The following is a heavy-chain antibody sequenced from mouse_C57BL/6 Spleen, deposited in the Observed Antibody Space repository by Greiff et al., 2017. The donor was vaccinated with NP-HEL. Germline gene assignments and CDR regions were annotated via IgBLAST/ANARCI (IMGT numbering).Heavy chain of an antibody. Sequence: EVQRVESGGDLVKPGGSLKLSCAASGFTFSSYGMSWVRQTPDKRLEWVATISSGGSYTYYPDSVKGRFTISRDNAKNTLYLQMSSLKSEDTAMYYCARDSNYSFAYWGQGTLVTVSA. CDR3: ARDSNYSFAY. CDR2: ISSGGSYT. J-gene: IGHJ3*01. V-gene: IGHV5-6*01. D-gene: IGHD2-5*01. CDR1: GFTFSSYG.